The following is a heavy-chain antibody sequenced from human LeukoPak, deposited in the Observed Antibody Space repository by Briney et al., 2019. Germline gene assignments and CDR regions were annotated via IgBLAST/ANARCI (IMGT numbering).Heavy chain of an antibody. Sequence: PSETLSLTCTVSGGSIRTNYWSWILQTPGKGLEWIAYINYSGNTNYNPSLKSRVTISVDTSKNQFSLKLSSVTAADTAVYYCATHYYDSSGYTLAFDYWGQGTLVTVSS. V-gene: IGHV4-59*01. J-gene: IGHJ4*02. D-gene: IGHD3-22*01. CDR2: INYSGNT. CDR1: GGSIRTNY. CDR3: ATHYYDSSGYTLAFDY.